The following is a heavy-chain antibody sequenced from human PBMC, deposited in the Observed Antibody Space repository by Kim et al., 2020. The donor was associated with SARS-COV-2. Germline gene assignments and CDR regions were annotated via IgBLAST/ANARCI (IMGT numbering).Heavy chain of an antibody. J-gene: IGHJ3*02. CDR2: ITGSGGNT. D-gene: IGHD3-10*01. V-gene: IGHV3-23*01. CDR1: GFTFSTYA. Sequence: GGSLRLSCAASGFTFSTYAMNWVRQVPGKGLEWVSLITGSGGNTYYADSVKGRFTISRDNSTNTLFLHMNSLRAEDTAVYYCAKGYYGSGSSPFDIWGQG. CDR3: AKGYYGSGSSPFDI.